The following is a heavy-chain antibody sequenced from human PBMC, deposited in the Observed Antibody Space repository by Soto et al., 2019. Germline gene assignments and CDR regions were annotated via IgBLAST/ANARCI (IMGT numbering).Heavy chain of an antibody. J-gene: IGHJ4*02. CDR2: ISYSGTT. CDR3: ARKQRKPGPIWN. V-gene: IGHV4-28*01. Sequence: PSETLSLTCTLFGYSISSINRWACVAQPPEKGLAGMGEISYSGTTLYNPSLKRRVTMSIRLANDQFTLRLSSVTAVDTAVYYGARKQRKPGPIWNWGQGTLVTVSS. D-gene: IGHD2-2*01. CDR1: GYSISSINR.